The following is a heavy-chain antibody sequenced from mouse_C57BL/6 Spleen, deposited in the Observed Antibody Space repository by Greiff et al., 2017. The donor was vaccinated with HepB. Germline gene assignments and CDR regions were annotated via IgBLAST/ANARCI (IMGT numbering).Heavy chain of an antibody. V-gene: IGHV1-18*01. Sequence: EVQLQQSGPELVKPGASVKIPCKASGYTFTDYNMDWVKQSHGKSLEWIGDINPNNGGTIYNQKFKGKATLTVDKSSSTAYMELRSLTSEDTAVYYCARWNGYDRFAYWGQGTLVTVSA. CDR2: INPNNGGT. CDR1: GYTFTDYN. CDR3: ARWNGYDRFAY. J-gene: IGHJ3*01. D-gene: IGHD2-2*01.